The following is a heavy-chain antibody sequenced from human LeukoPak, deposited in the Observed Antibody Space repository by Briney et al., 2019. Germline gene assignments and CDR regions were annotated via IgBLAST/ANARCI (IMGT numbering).Heavy chain of an antibody. Sequence: PGESLKISCKGSGYSFANYWIGWVRQMPGKGLEWMGIIYPGDSDTRYSPSFQGQVTISADKSTSTAYLQWSSLKASDTAMYYFARLESGSYFPYYFDYWGQGTLVTVFS. J-gene: IGHJ4*02. CDR3: ARLESGSYFPYYFDY. CDR2: IYPGDSDT. V-gene: IGHV5-51*03. D-gene: IGHD3-10*01. CDR1: GYSFANYW.